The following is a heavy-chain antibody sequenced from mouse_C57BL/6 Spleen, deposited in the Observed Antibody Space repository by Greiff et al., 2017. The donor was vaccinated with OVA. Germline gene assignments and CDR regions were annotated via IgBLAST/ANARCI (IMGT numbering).Heavy chain of an antibody. V-gene: IGHV14-3*01. J-gene: IGHJ3*01. CDR1: GFTIKNTY. CDR3: AGDSSGYGFAY. CDR2: SDPANGNT. Sequence: VQLQQSVAELVRPGASVKLSCTASGFTIKNTYMHWVEQRPEQGLEWIGRSDPANGNTKYAPKFQGKATITADTSTNTAYLQLSSLTSEDTAIYYCAGDSSGYGFAYWGQGTLVTVSA. D-gene: IGHD3-2*02.